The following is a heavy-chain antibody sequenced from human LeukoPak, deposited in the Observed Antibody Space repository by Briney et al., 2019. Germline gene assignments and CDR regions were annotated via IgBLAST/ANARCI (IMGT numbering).Heavy chain of an antibody. D-gene: IGHD3-22*01. CDR3: AKDLDSSGSRFDY. Sequence: GGSLRLSCAASGFTFSSYGMHWVRQAPGKGLEWVAVISYDGSNKYYADSVKGRFTISRDNSKNTLYLQMNSLRAEDTAVYYCAKDLDSSGSRFDYWGQGTLVTVSS. J-gene: IGHJ4*02. V-gene: IGHV3-30*18. CDR2: ISYDGSNK. CDR1: GFTFSSYG.